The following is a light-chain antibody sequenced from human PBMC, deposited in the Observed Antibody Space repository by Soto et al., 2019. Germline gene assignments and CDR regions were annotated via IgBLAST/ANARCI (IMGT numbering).Light chain of an antibody. J-gene: IGLJ1*01. CDR3: SSYTSSSSNYV. CDR1: SSDDGGYNY. V-gene: IGLV2-14*01. CDR2: DVS. Sequence: QSVLTQPASVSWSPGQSITISCTGTSSDDGGYNYVSWYQQHPGKAPKLMIYDVSNRPSGVSNRFSGSKSDNTASLTISGLQAEDEADYYCSSYTSSSSNYVFGTGTKVTVL.